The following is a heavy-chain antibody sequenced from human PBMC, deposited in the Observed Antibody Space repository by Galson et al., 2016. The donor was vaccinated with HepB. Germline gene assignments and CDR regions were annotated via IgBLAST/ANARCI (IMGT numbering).Heavy chain of an antibody. CDR3: ARGYCSATDCYAGLGLDV. Sequence: VKVSCKALGYTFTTYYIHWIRQAPGQGLEWMGIINPNGGSTTFAQRFQGRVTMTRDTSTSTVYIDLSSLRSEDTAVYYCARGYCSATDCYAGLGLDVWGQGTTVIVS. CDR2: INPNGGST. D-gene: IGHD2-2*01. V-gene: IGHV1-46*01. CDR1: GYTFTTYY. J-gene: IGHJ6*02.